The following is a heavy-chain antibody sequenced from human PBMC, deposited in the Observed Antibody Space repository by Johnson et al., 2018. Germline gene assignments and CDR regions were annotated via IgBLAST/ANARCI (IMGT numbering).Heavy chain of an antibody. V-gene: IGHV3-13*01. D-gene: IGHD1-26*01. J-gene: IGHJ1*01. CDR1: GFTFSSYD. CDR3: ARGEGLGALQH. Sequence: VQLVESGGGLVKPGGSLRLSCAASGFTFSSYDMHWVRQATGKGLEWVSAIGTAGDTYYPGSVKGRFTISRENAKNSLYLQMNSLRAGDTAVYYCARGEGLGALQHWGQGTLVTVSS. CDR2: IGTAGDT.